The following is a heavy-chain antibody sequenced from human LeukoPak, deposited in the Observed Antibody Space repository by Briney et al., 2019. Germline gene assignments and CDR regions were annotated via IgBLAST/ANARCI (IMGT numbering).Heavy chain of an antibody. Sequence: SVKVSCKASGGTFSSYAISWVRQAPGQGLEWMGRIIPILGIANYAQKFQGRVTITADKSTSTAYMELSSLRSEDTAVYYCARAPANKYDSRLSEDYWGQGTLVTVSS. J-gene: IGHJ4*02. D-gene: IGHD3-22*01. CDR1: GGTFSSYA. CDR2: IIPILGIA. CDR3: ARAPANKYDSRLSEDY. V-gene: IGHV1-69*04.